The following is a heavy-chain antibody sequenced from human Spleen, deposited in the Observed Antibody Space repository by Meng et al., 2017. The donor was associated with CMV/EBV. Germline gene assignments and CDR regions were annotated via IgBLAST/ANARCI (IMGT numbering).Heavy chain of an antibody. V-gene: IGHV3-15*01. J-gene: IGHJ6*02. CDR3: ARASGRFLKDGMDV. CDR1: GFTFSNAW. Sequence: GGSLRLSCAASGFTFSNAWMSWVRQAPGKGLEWVGRIKSKTDGGTTDYAAPVKGRFTISRDDSKNTLYLQMNSLRAEDTAVYNCARASGRFLKDGMDVWGQGTTVTVSS. D-gene: IGHD3-3*01. CDR2: IKSKTDGGTT.